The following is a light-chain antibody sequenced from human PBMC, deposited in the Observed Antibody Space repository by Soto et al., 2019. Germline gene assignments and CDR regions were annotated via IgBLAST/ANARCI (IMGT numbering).Light chain of an antibody. CDR1: QSLVHSDGNTS. V-gene: IGKV2-24*01. J-gene: IGKJ2*01. CDR2: KIS. CDR3: MQATQSYT. Sequence: IVLTQTPLSSPVTLGQPASISCRSIQSLVHSDGNTSFNWLQQRPGQPPRLLIYKISNRFPGGPDRFSGSGAGTDFTLKISRVEAEDVGVYYCMQATQSYTFGQGTKLEIK.